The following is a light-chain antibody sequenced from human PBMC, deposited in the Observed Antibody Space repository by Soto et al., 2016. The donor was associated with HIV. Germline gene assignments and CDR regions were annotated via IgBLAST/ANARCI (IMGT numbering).Light chain of an antibody. Sequence: DIQMTQSPSTLSASVGDRVTITCRASQSISSWLARYQQKPGKAPKLLIYKASSLESGVPSRFSGSGSGTEFTLTISSLQPDDFATYYCQQYNDYLYTFGQGTKLEIK. CDR1: QSISSW. CDR2: KAS. CDR3: QQYNDYLYT. V-gene: IGKV1-5*03. J-gene: IGKJ2*01.